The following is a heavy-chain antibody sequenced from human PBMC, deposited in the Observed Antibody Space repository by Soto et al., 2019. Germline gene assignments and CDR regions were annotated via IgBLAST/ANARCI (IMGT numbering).Heavy chain of an antibody. D-gene: IGHD2-21*02. V-gene: IGHV1-69*12. CDR2: IIPIFGTA. CDR1: GGTFSSYA. Sequence: QVQLVQSGAEVKKPGSSVKVSCKASGGTFSSYAISWVRQAPGQGLEWMGGIIPIFGTANYAQKFQGRVTITADESTSTAYMELSSLRSEDTAVYYCASPPYCGGDCYSDDAFDIWGQGTMDTVSS. CDR3: ASPPYCGGDCYSDDAFDI. J-gene: IGHJ3*02.